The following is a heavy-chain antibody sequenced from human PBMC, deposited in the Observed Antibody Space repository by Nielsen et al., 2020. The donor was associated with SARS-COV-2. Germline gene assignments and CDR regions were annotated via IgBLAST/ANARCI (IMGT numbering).Heavy chain of an antibody. J-gene: IGHJ6*03. V-gene: IGHV3-21*01. Sequence: WIRQPPGKGLEWVSSISSSSSYIYYADSVKGRFTISRDNAKNSLYLQMNSLRAEDTAVYYCARDQRGYSSSGLYYYYMDVWGKGTTVTVS. D-gene: IGHD6-13*01. CDR3: ARDQRGYSSSGLYYYYMDV. CDR2: ISSSSSYI.